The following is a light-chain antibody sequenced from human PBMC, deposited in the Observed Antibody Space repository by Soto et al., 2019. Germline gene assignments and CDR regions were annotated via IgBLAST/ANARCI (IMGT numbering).Light chain of an antibody. V-gene: IGKV3-20*01. CDR3: QQYGSPPLT. CDR1: QSVSSSY. CDR2: GAS. J-gene: IGKJ4*01. Sequence: EIVLTQSPGTLSLSPGERATLSCRASQSVSSSYLAWYQQKPGQAPGLLIYGASSRATGIPDRFSGSGSGTDFTLTISRLEPEDFAVYYCQQYGSPPLTFGGGTKVEIK.